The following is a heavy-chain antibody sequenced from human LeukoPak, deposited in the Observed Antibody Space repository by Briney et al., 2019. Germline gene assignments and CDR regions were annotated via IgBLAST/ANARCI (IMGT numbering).Heavy chain of an antibody. J-gene: IGHJ4*02. CDR2: INHSGST. D-gene: IGHD3-22*01. CDR1: GGSFSGYH. Sequence: SETLSLTCAVYGGSFSGYHWSWIRQPPGKGLEWIGEINHSGSTNYNPSLKSRVTISVDTSKNQFSLKLSSVTAADTAVYYCAREGYYDHFDYWGQGILVTVSS. V-gene: IGHV4-34*01. CDR3: AREGYYDHFDY.